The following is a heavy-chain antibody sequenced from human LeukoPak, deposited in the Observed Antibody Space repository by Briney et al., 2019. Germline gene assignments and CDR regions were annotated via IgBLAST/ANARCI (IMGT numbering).Heavy chain of an antibody. J-gene: IGHJ4*02. Sequence: GGSLRLSCAASGFTFSSYWMSWVRQAPGKGLEWVANIKQNGNEKYYVDSVKGRFTISRDNAKNSLYLQMNSLRAEDTAVYYCASQGNNWFPGVVDYWGQGTLVTVSS. CDR3: ASQGNNWFPGVVDY. V-gene: IGHV3-7*01. D-gene: IGHD1/OR15-1a*01. CDR2: IKQNGNEK. CDR1: GFTFSSYW.